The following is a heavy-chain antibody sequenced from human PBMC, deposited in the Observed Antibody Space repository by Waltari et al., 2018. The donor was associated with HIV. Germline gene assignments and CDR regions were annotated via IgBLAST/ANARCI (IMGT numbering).Heavy chain of an antibody. CDR3: ARGRGAIDGVMARGRDS. CDR1: GGTFSGYY. CDR2: INHSGVA. J-gene: IGHJ4*02. Sequence: QVQLRQWGAGLVKPSETLSLTCAVYGGTFSGYYWTWVRQPPGRGLQWIGEINHSGVAKYSPSLRGRVTISLYTSKNQCSRRLKSVTAADTAVYYCARGRGAIDGVMARGRDSWGQATLVSVSS. D-gene: IGHD3-10*01. V-gene: IGHV4-34*01.